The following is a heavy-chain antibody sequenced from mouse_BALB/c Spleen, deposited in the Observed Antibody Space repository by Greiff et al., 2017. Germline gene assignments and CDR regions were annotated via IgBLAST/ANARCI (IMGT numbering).Heavy chain of an antibody. V-gene: IGHV14-3*02. Sequence: VQLQQSGAELVKPGASVKLSCTASGFNIKDSYMHWVKQRPEQGLEWIGRIDPANGNTKYDPKFQGKATITADTSSNTAYLQLSSLTSEDTAVYYCARSDYGAMDYGSQGTSVTVSS. D-gene: IGHD2-4*01. CDR1: GFNIKDSY. CDR3: ARSDYGAMDY. CDR2: IDPANGNT. J-gene: IGHJ4*01.